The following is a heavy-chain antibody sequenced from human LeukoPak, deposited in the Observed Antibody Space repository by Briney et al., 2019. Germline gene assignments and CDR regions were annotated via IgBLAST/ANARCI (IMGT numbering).Heavy chain of an antibody. V-gene: IGHV1-2*02. J-gene: IGHJ5*02. CDR2: INPNSGGT. Sequence: ASVKVSCKASGYTFTGYYMHWVRQAPGQGLEWMGWINPNSGGTNYAQKFQGRVTMTRDTSISTAYMELSRLRSDDTAVYYCARAKRGYCSGGSCPTGHWFDPWGQGTLVTVSS. CDR3: ARAKRGYCSGGSCPTGHWFDP. CDR1: GYTFTGYY. D-gene: IGHD2-15*01.